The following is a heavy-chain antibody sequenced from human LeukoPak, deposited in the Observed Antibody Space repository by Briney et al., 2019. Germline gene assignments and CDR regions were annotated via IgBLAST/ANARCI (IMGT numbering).Heavy chain of an antibody. V-gene: IGHV1-2*02. D-gene: IGHD3-22*01. Sequence: ASVKVSCKASGYTFNGHYMHWVRQAPGQGLEWMGWINPNSGDTNFAQNFQGRVTMTRDTSISTVYMELSKLRSDDTAVFYCARGYYDSSDFEYFQHWGQGTLVTVSS. CDR1: GYTFNGHY. J-gene: IGHJ1*01. CDR3: ARGYYDSSDFEYFQH. CDR2: INPNSGDT.